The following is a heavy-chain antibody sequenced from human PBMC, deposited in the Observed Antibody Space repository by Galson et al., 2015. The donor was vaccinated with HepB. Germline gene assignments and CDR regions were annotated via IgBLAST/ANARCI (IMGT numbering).Heavy chain of an antibody. V-gene: IGHV6-1*01. CDR1: GDSVSSNSAA. D-gene: IGHD1-26*01. CDR3: ARDQWERTGDWFDP. CDR2: TYYRSKWYN. J-gene: IGHJ5*02. Sequence: CAIPGDSVSSNSAAWNWIRQSPSRGLEWLGRTYYRSKWYNDYAVSVKSRITINADTSKNQFSLQLNSVTPEDTAVYYCARDQWERTGDWFDPWGQGTLVTVSS.